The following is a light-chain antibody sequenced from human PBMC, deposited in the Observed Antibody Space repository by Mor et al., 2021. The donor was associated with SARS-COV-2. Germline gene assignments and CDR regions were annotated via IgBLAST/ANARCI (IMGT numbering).Light chain of an antibody. J-gene: IGKJ3*01. CDR3: QHSYNFPFS. Sequence: KPGKAPKLLISVTSSLQSGVPSRFSGSGSGTDFTLTISSLQPEDFATYYCQHSYNFPFSFGPG. V-gene: IGKV1-12*02. CDR2: VTS.